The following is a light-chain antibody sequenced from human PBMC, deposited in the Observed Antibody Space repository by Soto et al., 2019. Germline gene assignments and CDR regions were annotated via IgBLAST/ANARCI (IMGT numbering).Light chain of an antibody. CDR2: DAS. J-gene: IGKJ1*01. CDR3: QQYNAWPRT. CDR1: QGISTN. V-gene: IGKV3-15*01. Sequence: ETVMTQSPPTLSLSPGERATLSCRASQGISTNLAWYQQKPGLAPRLLLYDASASDADIPVRFSGSGSGKEFTLTIGSLQSEDSAIYYCQQYNAWPRTFGQGTKVEIK.